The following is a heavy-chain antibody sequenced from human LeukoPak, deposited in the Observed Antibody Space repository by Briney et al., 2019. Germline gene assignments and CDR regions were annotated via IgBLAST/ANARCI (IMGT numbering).Heavy chain of an antibody. CDR2: IYSDGSTT. CDR1: GFTLSSYW. D-gene: IGHD2-2*01. Sequence: GGSLRLSCAVSGFTLSSYWMHWVRQAPGKGLVWVSRIYSDGSTTDYADSVKGRFTISRDNANNPLYLQMNSLRAEDAGVYYCARGLTLLGYCSSTSCLMNYWGQGTLVTVSS. J-gene: IGHJ4*02. V-gene: IGHV3-74*01. CDR3: ARGLTLLGYCSSTSCLMNY.